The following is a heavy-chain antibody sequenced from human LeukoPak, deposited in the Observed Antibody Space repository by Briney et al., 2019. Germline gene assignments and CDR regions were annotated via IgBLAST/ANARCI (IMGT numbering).Heavy chain of an antibody. J-gene: IGHJ6*02. V-gene: IGHV3-23*01. CDR1: GFTFSSYA. CDR3: AKPGPGIAVAGNTNYYYYGMDV. Sequence: PGGSLRLSCAASGFTFSSYAMSWVRQAPGKGLEWVSAISGSGGSTYYADSVKGRFTISRDNSKNTLYLQMNSLRAEDTAVYYCAKPGPGIAVAGNTNYYYYGMDVWGQGTTVTVSS. D-gene: IGHD6-19*01. CDR2: ISGSGGST.